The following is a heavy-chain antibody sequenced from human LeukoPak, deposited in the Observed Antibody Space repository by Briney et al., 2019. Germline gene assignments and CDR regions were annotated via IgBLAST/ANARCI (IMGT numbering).Heavy chain of an antibody. J-gene: IGHJ5*02. CDR2: ISGSGGST. V-gene: IGHV3-23*01. CDR3: AKDDYGDYGAFWFDP. CDR1: GFTFSSYA. Sequence: GGSLRLSCAASGFTFSSYAMSWVRQAPGKGLEWVSAISGSGGSTYYADSVKGRFTISRDNSKNTLYLQMNSLRAEDTAVYYCAKDDYGDYGAFWFDPWGQGTLVTVSS. D-gene: IGHD4-17*01.